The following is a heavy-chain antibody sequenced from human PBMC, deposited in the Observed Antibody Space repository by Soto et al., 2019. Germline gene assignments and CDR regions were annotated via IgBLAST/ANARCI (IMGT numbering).Heavy chain of an antibody. Sequence: ASVKVSCKASGGTFGSYAISWVRQAPGQGLEWIGGIIPIFGTANYAQKFQGRVTITADESTSTAYMELSSLRSEDTAVYYCAIRIAARPLYYYYYGMDVWGQGTTVTVSS. CDR3: AIRIAARPLYYYYYGMDV. J-gene: IGHJ6*02. CDR1: GGTFGSYA. D-gene: IGHD6-6*01. V-gene: IGHV1-69*13. CDR2: IIPIFGTA.